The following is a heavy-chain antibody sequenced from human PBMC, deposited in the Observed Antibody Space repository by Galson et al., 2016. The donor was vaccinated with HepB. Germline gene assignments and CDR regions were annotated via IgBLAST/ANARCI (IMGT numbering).Heavy chain of an antibody. Sequence: SVKVSCKASGYTFTDYYIHWVRQAPGQGLEWMGWVSPSSGGTSYAQKFQGRVTMTRDTSISTAYMEVSSLRSDDTAVYYCARESVLVGASEGGMDVWGQGATVTVS. CDR3: ARESVLVGASEGGMDV. CDR2: VSPSSGGT. CDR1: GYTFTDYY. V-gene: IGHV1-2*02. J-gene: IGHJ6*02. D-gene: IGHD1-26*01.